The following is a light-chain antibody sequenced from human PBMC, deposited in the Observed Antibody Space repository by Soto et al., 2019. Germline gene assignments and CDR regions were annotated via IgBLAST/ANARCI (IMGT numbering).Light chain of an antibody. Sequence: DIQMTQSPSSLSASVGDRVTIICRASQNINSYLAWFQQKPGKAPKSLIYDATSLQSGVPSRFSGSGSGTDFSFTIISLQPEDATTYYCQQYERYNPSFGGGTKLEI. CDR3: QQYERYNPS. CDR1: QNINSY. V-gene: IGKV1-16*01. CDR2: DAT. J-gene: IGKJ4*01.